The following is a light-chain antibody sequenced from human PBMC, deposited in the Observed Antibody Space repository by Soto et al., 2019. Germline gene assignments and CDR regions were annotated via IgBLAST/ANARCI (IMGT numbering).Light chain of an antibody. CDR3: QSYDSSLSGFWV. CDR2: GNS. CDR1: SSNIGAGYD. Sequence: QAVVTQPPSVSGAPGQRVTISCTGSSSNIGAGYDVHWYQQLPGTAPKLLIYGNSNRPSGVPDRFSGSKSGTSASLAITGLQAEDEADDYCQSYDSSLSGFWVFGGGTKLTVL. V-gene: IGLV1-40*01. J-gene: IGLJ3*02.